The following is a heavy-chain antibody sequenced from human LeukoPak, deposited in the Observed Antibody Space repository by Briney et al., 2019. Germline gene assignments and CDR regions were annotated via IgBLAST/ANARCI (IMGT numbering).Heavy chain of an antibody. D-gene: IGHD4-17*01. CDR2: IYYSGST. Sequence: TSETLSLTCTVSGGSISSYYWSWIRQPPGKGLEWIGYIYYSGSTNYNPSLKSRVTISVDTPKNQFSLKLSSVTAADTAVYYCARLYGDYANAFDIWGQGTMVTVSS. V-gene: IGHV4-59*08. J-gene: IGHJ3*02. CDR3: ARLYGDYANAFDI. CDR1: GGSISSYY.